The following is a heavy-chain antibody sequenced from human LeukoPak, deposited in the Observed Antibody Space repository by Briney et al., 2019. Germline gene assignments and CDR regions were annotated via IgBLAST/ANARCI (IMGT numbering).Heavy chain of an antibody. CDR1: GFTFSSYE. D-gene: IGHD3-22*01. Sequence: GGSLRLSCAASGFTFSSYEMNWVRQAPGKGLEWVSYISSSGSTIYYADSVKGRFTISRDNAKNSLYLRMNSLRAEDTAVYYCARAQKGGPYDSSGLGFDYWGQGTLVTVSS. CDR3: ARAQKGGPYDSSGLGFDY. CDR2: ISSSGSTI. V-gene: IGHV3-48*03. J-gene: IGHJ4*02.